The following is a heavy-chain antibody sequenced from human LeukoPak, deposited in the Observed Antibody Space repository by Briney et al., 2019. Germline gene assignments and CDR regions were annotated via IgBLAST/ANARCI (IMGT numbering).Heavy chain of an antibody. D-gene: IGHD6-13*01. CDR1: GGSISSGGYY. Sequence: SETLSLTCTVSGGSISSGGYYWSWIRQHPGKGLEWIGYIYYSGSTYYNPSLKSRVTISVDTSKNQFSLKLSSVTAVDTAVYYCAREAPLAAAGTYSWGQGTLVTVSS. CDR3: AREAPLAAAGTYS. CDR2: IYYSGST. J-gene: IGHJ4*02. V-gene: IGHV4-31*03.